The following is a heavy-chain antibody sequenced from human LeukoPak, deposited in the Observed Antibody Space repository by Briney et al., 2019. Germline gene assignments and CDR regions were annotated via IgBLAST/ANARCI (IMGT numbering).Heavy chain of an antibody. J-gene: IGHJ3*02. CDR3: AGSNPITFGGVTRSDALDI. D-gene: IGHD3-16*01. V-gene: IGHV3-13*01. CDR2: IGTAGDT. Sequence: GGSLRLSCAASGFTFSTYDMHWVRQTTGKGLEWVSAIGTAGDTYYPGSVKGRFTISRENAKNSLYLQMNSLRAGDTAVYYCAGSNPITFGGVTRSDALDIWGQGTMVTVSS. CDR1: GFTFSTYD.